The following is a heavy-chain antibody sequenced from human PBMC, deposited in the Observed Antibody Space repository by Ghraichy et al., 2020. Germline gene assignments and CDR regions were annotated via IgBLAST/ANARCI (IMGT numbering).Heavy chain of an antibody. CDR1: GGSISSDY. CDR3: ARTITAPYHYYGMDV. J-gene: IGHJ6*02. CDR2: IYYSGNT. D-gene: IGHD5-18*01. V-gene: IGHV4-59*01. Sequence: SETLSLTCTVSGGSISSDYWSWIRQPPGKGLEWIGYIYYSGNTNYNPSLKSRVTISVDRSKNQFSLKLISVTAADTAVYYCARTITAPYHYYGMDVWGQGTTVTVSS.